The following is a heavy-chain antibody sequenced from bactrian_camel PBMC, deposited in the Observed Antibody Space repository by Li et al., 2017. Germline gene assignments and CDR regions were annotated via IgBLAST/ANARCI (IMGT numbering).Heavy chain of an antibody. D-gene: IGHD3*01. CDR3: AAAPAPIWDNKIQAHDFGY. CDR1: GYTDRSHC. Sequence: HVQLVESGGGSVQAGGSLRLSCVASGYTDRSHCMAWFRQAPEKEREGVAAICTGGGTTYYADSVKGRFTIWRDNTKNTVWLRMNSLKPEDTAMYYCAAAPAPIWDNKIQAHDFGYWGQGTQVTVS. J-gene: IGHJ6*01. CDR2: ICTGGGTT. V-gene: IGHV3S1*01.